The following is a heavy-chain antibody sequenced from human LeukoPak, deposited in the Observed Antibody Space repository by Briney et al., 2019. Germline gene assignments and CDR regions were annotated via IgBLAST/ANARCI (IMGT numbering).Heavy chain of an antibody. CDR1: GFTVGSNY. J-gene: IGHJ6*03. CDR2: IYSGGST. D-gene: IGHD2-8*01. Sequence: GGSLRLSCAASGFTVGSNYMSWVRQAPGKGLEWVSVIYSGGSTYYADSVKGRFTISRDNSKNTLYLQMNSLRAEDTAVYYCARGTDGEYCTNGVCSPYYYYMDVWGKGTTVTVSS. CDR3: ARGTDGEYCTNGVCSPYYYYMDV. V-gene: IGHV3-66*02.